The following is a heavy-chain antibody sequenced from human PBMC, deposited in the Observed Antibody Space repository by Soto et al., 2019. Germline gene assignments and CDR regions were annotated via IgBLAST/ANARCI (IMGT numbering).Heavy chain of an antibody. Sequence: QVQLVESGGGVGQPGGSLRLSCTTSGFTFNTYGMDWVRPAPGKGLEWVAIIWYDGSNKYYGDSVKGRFTISRDNSKNTLYLQMNSLRAEDTALYYCARGDCTGAYCYSWPFNYGVDVWGQGTTVTVSS. CDR3: ARGDCTGAYCYSWPFNYGVDV. V-gene: IGHV3-33*08. J-gene: IGHJ6*02. CDR2: IWYDGSNK. CDR1: GFTFNTYG. D-gene: IGHD2-15*01.